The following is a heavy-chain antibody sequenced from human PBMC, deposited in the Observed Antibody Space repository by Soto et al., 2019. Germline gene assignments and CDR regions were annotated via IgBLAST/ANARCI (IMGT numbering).Heavy chain of an antibody. Sequence: ASVKVSCKASGYTFTSYDINWVRQATGQGLEWMGWMNPNSGNTGYAQKFQGRVTMTRNTSISTAYMELSSLRSEDTAVYYCARGRMYYDILTGRYYYMDVWGKGTTVTVS. J-gene: IGHJ6*03. CDR3: ARGRMYYDILTGRYYYMDV. V-gene: IGHV1-8*01. D-gene: IGHD3-9*01. CDR1: GYTFTSYD. CDR2: MNPNSGNT.